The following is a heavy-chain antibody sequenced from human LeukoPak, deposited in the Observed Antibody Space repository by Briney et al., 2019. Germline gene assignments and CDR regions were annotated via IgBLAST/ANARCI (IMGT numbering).Heavy chain of an antibody. V-gene: IGHV4-39*07. CDR3: VRDPRGRYEDWYDA. CDR2: IWFDGND. J-gene: IGHJ5*02. Sequence: SETLSLTCTVSGAFITRDTYYWAWVRQSPGKGLEWIGSIWFDGNDYYNPSLRSRVAMSVDPAKSQFSLWVNPVTAADTRTYNCVRDPRGRYEDWYDAWGQGTLVSVSS. CDR1: GAFITRDTYY. D-gene: IGHD1-26*01.